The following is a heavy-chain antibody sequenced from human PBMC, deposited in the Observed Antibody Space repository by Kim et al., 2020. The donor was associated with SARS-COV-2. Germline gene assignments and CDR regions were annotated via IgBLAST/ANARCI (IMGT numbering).Heavy chain of an antibody. V-gene: IGHV3-49*03. D-gene: IGHD4-17*01. Sequence: GGSLRLSCTASGFTFGDYAMSWFRQAPGKGLEWVGFIRSKAYGGTTEYAASVKGRFTISRDDSKSIAYLQMNSLKTEDTAVYYCTRDSVKVTTELYGMDVWGQGTTVTVSS. CDR1: GFTFGDYA. CDR2: IRSKAYGGTT. J-gene: IGHJ6*02. CDR3: TRDSVKVTTELYGMDV.